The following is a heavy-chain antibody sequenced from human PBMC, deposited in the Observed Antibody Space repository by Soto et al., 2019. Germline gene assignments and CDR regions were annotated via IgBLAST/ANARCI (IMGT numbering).Heavy chain of an antibody. J-gene: IGHJ4*02. CDR3: PGGGIQLSYAFDY. CDR2: IYTSGST. CDR1: GTSVSSYC. V-gene: IGHV4-4*07. Sequence: QVQLQESGPGLVKPSETLSLTCSVSGTSVSSYCWSWLRQAPGKGLEHIGRIYTSGSTSYNPALKSRVTMSLDTPHTLIFLNLTSVNAAETADYYSPGGGIQLSYAFDYWGQGILVTVSS. D-gene: IGHD2-8*01.